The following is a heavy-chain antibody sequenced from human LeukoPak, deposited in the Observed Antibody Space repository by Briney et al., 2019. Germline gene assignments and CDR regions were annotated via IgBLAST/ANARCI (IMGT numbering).Heavy chain of an antibody. CDR2: LRYDGSNK. J-gene: IGHJ3*02. D-gene: IGHD3-9*01. Sequence: GGSLRLSCAASGFNFSSYAMHWVRQAPGKGLEWVAFLRYDGSNKYYADSVKGRFTISRDNSKNTLYLQMNSLRAEDTAVYYCAKEYDILTGYYAFDIWGQGTMVTVSS. CDR3: AKEYDILTGYYAFDI. V-gene: IGHV3-30*02. CDR1: GFNFSSYA.